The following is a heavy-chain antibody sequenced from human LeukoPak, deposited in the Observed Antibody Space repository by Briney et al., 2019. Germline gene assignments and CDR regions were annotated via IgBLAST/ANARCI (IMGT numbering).Heavy chain of an antibody. CDR2: IRSKAYGGTT. V-gene: IGHV3-49*03. Sequence: GGSLRLSCTASGFTFGDYAMSWFRQAPGKGLEWVGFIRSKAYGGTTEYAASVKGRFTISRGDSKSIAYLQMNSLKTEDTAVYYCTSFTAAAGSNFDYWGQGTLVTVSS. CDR1: GFTFGDYA. D-gene: IGHD6-13*01. CDR3: TSFTAAAGSNFDY. J-gene: IGHJ4*02.